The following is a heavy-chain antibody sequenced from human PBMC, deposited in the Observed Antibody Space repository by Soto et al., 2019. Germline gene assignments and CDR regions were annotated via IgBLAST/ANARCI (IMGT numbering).Heavy chain of an antibody. CDR1: GYTFTGYH. J-gene: IGHJ5*02. V-gene: IGHV1-2*04. CDR3: AREIPGYSSSWYVLHWFDP. CDR2: INPNSGGT. D-gene: IGHD6-13*01. Sequence: ASVKVSCKASGYTFTGYHMHWVRQAPGQGLEWMGWINPNSGGTNYAQKFQGWVTMTRDTSISTAYMELSRLRSDDTAVYYCAREIPGYSSSWYVLHWFDPWGQGTLVTVSS.